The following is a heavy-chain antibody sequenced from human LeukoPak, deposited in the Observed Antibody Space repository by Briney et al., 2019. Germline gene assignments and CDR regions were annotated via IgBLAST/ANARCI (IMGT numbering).Heavy chain of an antibody. CDR1: GGTFSSYA. CDR3: ARVGAYCGGDCFNWFDP. V-gene: IGHV1-69*05. D-gene: IGHD2-21*02. J-gene: IGHJ5*02. Sequence: SVKVSCKASGGTFSSYAISWVRQAPGQGLEWVGGIIPIFGTANYAQKFQGRVTITTDESTSTAYMELSSLRSEDTAVYYCARVGAYCGGDCFNWFDPWGQGTLVTVSS. CDR2: IIPIFGTA.